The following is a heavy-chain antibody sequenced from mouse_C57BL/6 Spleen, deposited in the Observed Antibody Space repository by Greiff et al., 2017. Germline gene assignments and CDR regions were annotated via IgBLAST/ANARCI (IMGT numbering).Heavy chain of an antibody. Sequence: VQLKESGPELVKPGASVKLSCKASGYTFTSYDINWVKQRPGQGLEWIGWIYPRDGSTKYNEKFKGKATLTVDTSSSTAYMELHSLTSEDSAVYFCARSRDYDGYYFDYWGQGTTLTVSS. CDR2: IYPRDGST. V-gene: IGHV1-85*01. CDR3: ARSRDYDGYYFDY. D-gene: IGHD2-4*01. J-gene: IGHJ2*01. CDR1: GYTFTSYD.